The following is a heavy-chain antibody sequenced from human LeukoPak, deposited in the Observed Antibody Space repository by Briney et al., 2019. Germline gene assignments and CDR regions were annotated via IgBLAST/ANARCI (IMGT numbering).Heavy chain of an antibody. D-gene: IGHD3/OR15-3a*01. J-gene: IGHJ1*01. Sequence: GGSLRLSCAVSGFIFDDYAMHWVRQAPGKGLEWVSGITWGRDNLAYAASVKGRFTISRDNRKNLLHLQMNSLRPDDSAVYYCVKDLGSAITSALALDXXXQGXXXTVSSASTKGPSRQH. CDR3: VKDLGSAITSALALDXXXQGXXXTVSSASTKGPSRQH. V-gene: IGHV3-9*01. CDR1: GFIFDDYA. CDR2: ITWGRDNL.